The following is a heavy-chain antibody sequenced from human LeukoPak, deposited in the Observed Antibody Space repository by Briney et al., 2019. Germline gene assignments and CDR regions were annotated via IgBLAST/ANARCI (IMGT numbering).Heavy chain of an antibody. D-gene: IGHD2-2*01. J-gene: IGHJ4*02. CDR1: GFTFSSYS. CDR2: ISSSSSYI. Sequence: PGGSLRLSCAASGFTFSSYSMNRVRQAPGKGLEWVSSISSSSSYIYYADSVKGRFTISRDNAKNSLYLQMNSLRAEDTAVYYCARVRPRYCSSTSCWGPFDYWGQGTLVTVSS. CDR3: ARVRPRYCSSTSCWGPFDY. V-gene: IGHV3-21*01.